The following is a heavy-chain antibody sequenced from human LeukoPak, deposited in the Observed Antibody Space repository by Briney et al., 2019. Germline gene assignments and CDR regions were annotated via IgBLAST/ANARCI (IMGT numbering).Heavy chain of an antibody. CDR2: IIPIFGTA. J-gene: IGHJ4*02. CDR3: ARAAAYDSSGYYYIGDY. D-gene: IGHD3-22*01. Sequence: ASVKVSCKASGGTFSSYAISWVRQAPGQGLEWMGRIIPIFGTANYAQKFQGRVTITTDESTSTVYMELSSLRSEDTAVYYCARAAAYDSSGYYYIGDYWGQGTLVTVSS. CDR1: GGTFSSYA. V-gene: IGHV1-69*05.